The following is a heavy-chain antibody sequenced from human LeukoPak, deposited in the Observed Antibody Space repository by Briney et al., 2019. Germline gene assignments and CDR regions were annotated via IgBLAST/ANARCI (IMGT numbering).Heavy chain of an antibody. Sequence: SETLSLTCTVSGGSISSSSYYWGWIRQPPGEGLEWIGSIYYSGSTYYNPSLKSRVTISVDTSKNQLSLKLSAVTAADTAVYYCASVRRGFGESSKYYSYYYMDVWGNGTTVPIS. CDR3: ASVRRGFGESSKYYSYYYMDV. V-gene: IGHV4-39*01. CDR1: GGSISSSSYY. D-gene: IGHD3-10*01. J-gene: IGHJ6*03. CDR2: IYYSGST.